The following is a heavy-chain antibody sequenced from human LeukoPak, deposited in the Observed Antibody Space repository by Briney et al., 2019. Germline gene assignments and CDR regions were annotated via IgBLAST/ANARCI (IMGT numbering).Heavy chain of an antibody. V-gene: IGHV3-74*01. CDR2: INTDGSST. D-gene: IGHD5-18*01. Sequence: GRSLRLSCAASGFTFSSYWMHWVRQAPGKGLVWVSRINTDGSSTSYADSVKGRFTISRDNAKNTLYLQMNSLRAEDTAVYYCAREDTAMPDAFDIWGQGTMVTVSS. CDR3: AREDTAMPDAFDI. CDR1: GFTFSSYW. J-gene: IGHJ3*02.